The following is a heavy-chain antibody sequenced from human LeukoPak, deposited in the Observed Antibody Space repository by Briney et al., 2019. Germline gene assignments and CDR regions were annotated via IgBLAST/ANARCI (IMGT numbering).Heavy chain of an antibody. Sequence: GGSLSLSSAASGFTFTSYAMSWVRQSPGKELEGFSGSGSGRSTYYAATVKRRFTISRDNSKNTLYLQMNSLRAGDTAVYYCAKEPHSSGLPRFAYWGQGTLVTVSS. V-gene: IGHV3-23*01. J-gene: IGHJ4*02. D-gene: IGHD6-19*01. CDR2: SGSGRST. CDR3: AKEPHSSGLPRFAY. CDR1: GFTFTSYA.